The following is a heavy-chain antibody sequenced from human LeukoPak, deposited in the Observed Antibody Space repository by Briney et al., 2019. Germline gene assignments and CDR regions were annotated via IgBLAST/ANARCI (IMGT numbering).Heavy chain of an antibody. CDR2: MYINGDT. Sequence: SETLSLPCTVSVDSISSYYWRWLRQPPGKALECVGYMYINGDTNSNRSLKGPVTISLGPYKEQFSLPLRSATSAGHAVYFLARTARVCDHWGQGPLVTVSS. CDR1: VDSISSYY. J-gene: IGHJ4*02. V-gene: IGHV4-4*08. D-gene: IGHD2-21*02. CDR3: ARTARVCDH.